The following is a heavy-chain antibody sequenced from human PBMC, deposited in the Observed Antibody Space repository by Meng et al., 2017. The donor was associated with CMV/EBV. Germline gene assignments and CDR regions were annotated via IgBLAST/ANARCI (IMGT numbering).Heavy chain of an antibody. D-gene: IGHD2-2*01. CDR2: INHSGST. CDR3: ARGHRYCSRTSCYLYYGMDV. J-gene: IGHJ6*02. V-gene: IGHV4-34*01. CDR1: GGSFSGYY. Sequence: SETLSLTCAVYGGSFSGYYWSWIRQPPGKGLEWIGEINHSGSTNYNPSLKSRVTISVDTSKNQFSLKLSSVTAADTAVYYCARGHRYCSRTSCYLYYGMDVWGQGTTVTVSS.